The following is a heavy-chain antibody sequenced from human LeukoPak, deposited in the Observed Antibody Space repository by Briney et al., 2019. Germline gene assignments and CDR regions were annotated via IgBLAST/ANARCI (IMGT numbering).Heavy chain of an antibody. CDR2: IYTSGST. J-gene: IGHJ4*02. Sequence: SETLSLACTVSGGSISSYYWSWIRQPAGKGPEWIGRIYTSGSTNYNPSLKSRVTMSVDTSKNQFSLKLSSVTAADTAVYYCAREEGIAAALDYWGQGTLVTVSS. CDR1: GGSISSYY. CDR3: AREEGIAAALDY. V-gene: IGHV4-4*07. D-gene: IGHD6-13*01.